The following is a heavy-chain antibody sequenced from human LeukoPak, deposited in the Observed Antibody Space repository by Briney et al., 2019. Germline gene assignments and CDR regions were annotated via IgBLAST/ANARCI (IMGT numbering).Heavy chain of an antibody. Sequence: PGGSLRLSCAASGFTFSSYAMSWVRQAPGKGLEWVSAISGSGGSTYYADSVKGRFTISRDNSKTTLYLQMNSLRAEDTAVYYCAKDPLTFGGVPSYFDSWGQGTLVTVSS. CDR2: ISGSGGST. CDR3: AKDPLTFGGVPSYFDS. V-gene: IGHV3-23*01. J-gene: IGHJ4*02. CDR1: GFTFSSYA. D-gene: IGHD3-16*01.